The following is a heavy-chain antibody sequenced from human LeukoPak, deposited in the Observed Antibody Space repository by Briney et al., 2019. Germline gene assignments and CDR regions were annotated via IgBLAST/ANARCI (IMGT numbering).Heavy chain of an antibody. CDR2: ISTYKGNT. CDR1: GYTFTSYG. J-gene: IGHJ6*03. Sequence: ASVKVSCKASGYTFTSYGISWVRQAPGQGLEWMGWISTYKGNTNYAQKLQGRVTMTTDTSTSTVYMELRSLRSDDTAVYYCARVTALYYYMDVWGKGTTVTVSS. V-gene: IGHV1-18*01. CDR3: ARVTALYYYMDV.